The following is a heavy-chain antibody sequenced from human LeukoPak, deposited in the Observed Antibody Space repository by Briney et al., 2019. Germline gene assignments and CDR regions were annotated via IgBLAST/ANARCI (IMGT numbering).Heavy chain of an antibody. J-gene: IGHJ4*02. CDR3: AAHPSGSYPPLYYFDY. D-gene: IGHD1-26*01. Sequence: GGSLRLSCAASGFTFSSYAMSWVRQAPGKGLGWVSAISGSGGSTYYADSVKGRFTISRDNSKNTLYLQMNSLRAEDTAVYYCAAHPSGSYPPLYYFDYWGQGALVTVSS. CDR2: ISGSGGST. CDR1: GFTFSSYA. V-gene: IGHV3-23*01.